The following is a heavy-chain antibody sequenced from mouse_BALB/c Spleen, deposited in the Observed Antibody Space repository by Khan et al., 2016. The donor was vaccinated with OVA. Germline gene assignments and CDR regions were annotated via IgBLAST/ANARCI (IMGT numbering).Heavy chain of an antibody. Sequence: EVELVESGGGLVQPGGSRKLSCAASGFTFSSFGMHWVRQAPEKGLEWVAYISSGSSTIYYADTVKGRFTISRDHPKNTLFLQITSLRSEDTAMYYCATYGWWDWGAGTTVTVSS. D-gene: IGHD1-1*01. CDR3: ATYGWWD. J-gene: IGHJ1*01. CDR2: ISSGSSTI. CDR1: GFTFSSFG. V-gene: IGHV5-17*02.